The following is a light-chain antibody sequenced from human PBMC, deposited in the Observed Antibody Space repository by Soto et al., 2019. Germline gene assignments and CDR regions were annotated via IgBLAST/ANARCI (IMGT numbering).Light chain of an antibody. CDR1: QSVSSSF. V-gene: IGKV3-20*01. J-gene: IGKJ1*01. CDR2: GAS. Sequence: EIVVTLSVGTVSLSPGERGTLSCRASQSVSSSFLAWYQQKPGQAPRLLIYGASSRATGIPDRFSGSGSGTDFILTIARLEPEDFAVYYCQQYGSSPAPFGQGTKVDNK. CDR3: QQYGSSPAP.